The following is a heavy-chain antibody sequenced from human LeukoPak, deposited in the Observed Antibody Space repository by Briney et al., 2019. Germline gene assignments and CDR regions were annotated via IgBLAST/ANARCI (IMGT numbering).Heavy chain of an antibody. D-gene: IGHD3-9*01. J-gene: IGHJ3*02. CDR1: GGSISSSSYY. V-gene: IGHV4-39*01. Sequence: SETLSLTCTVSGGSISSSSYYWGWIRQPPGKGLEWIGSIYYSGGTYYNPSLKSRVTISVDTSKNQFSLKLSSVTAADTAVYYCARHFDYRDAFDIWGQGTMVTVSS. CDR2: IYYSGGT. CDR3: ARHFDYRDAFDI.